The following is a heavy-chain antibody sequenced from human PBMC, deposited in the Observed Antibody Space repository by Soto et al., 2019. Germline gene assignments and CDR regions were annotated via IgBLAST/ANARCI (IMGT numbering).Heavy chain of an antibody. Sequence: SQTLAVRWTVYRGCISIYYWSWIRQPPGKGLAWIGYTYCRGSTNYNPSLKSRVSVSVDTSKNQLSLKLSSVPAAHTAVYGCARLGDGYQAHDSWGRGTMFTTSS. D-gene: IGHD5-12*01. J-gene: IGHJ4*02. CDR1: RGCISIYY. V-gene: IGHV4-59*01. CDR2: TYCRGST. CDR3: ARLGDGYQAHDS.